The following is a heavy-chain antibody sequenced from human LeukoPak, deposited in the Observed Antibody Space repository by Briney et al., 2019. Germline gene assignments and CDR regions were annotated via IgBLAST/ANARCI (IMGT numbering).Heavy chain of an antibody. V-gene: IGHV3-7*01. CDR3: ASVNRQWLPFRGYYFYMDV. J-gene: IGHJ6*03. Sequence: QFGGPLRLSCSASGLKFRSYWMIWVRQAPGKGGECVANIYQDGSEKYYVDSVKGRFTISRDNAKNSLYLQMNSLRAEDTAVYYCASVNRQWLPFRGYYFYMDVWGKGTTVTVSS. CDR1: GLKFRSYW. D-gene: IGHD5-12*01. CDR2: IYQDGSEK.